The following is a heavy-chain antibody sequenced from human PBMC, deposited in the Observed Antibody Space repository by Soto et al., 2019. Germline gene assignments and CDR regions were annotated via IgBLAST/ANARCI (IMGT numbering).Heavy chain of an antibody. Sequence: SETLSLTCTVSGGSISSYYWSWIRQPPGKGLEWIGYIYYSGSTNYNPSLKSRVTISVDTSKNQFSLKLSSVTAADTAVYYCARDFGDILTGYYFDYWGQGTLVTVSS. CDR3: ARDFGDILTGYYFDY. J-gene: IGHJ4*02. CDR1: GGSISSYY. V-gene: IGHV4-59*01. CDR2: IYYSGST. D-gene: IGHD3-9*01.